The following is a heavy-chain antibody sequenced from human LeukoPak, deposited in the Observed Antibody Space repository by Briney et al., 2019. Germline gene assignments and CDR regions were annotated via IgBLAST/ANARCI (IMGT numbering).Heavy chain of an antibody. D-gene: IGHD1-1*01. CDR3: ARGELLNDSFDY. Sequence: PSETLSLTCTVSGGSISSGGYYWSWIRQHPGKGLEWIGYIYYSGSTYYNPSLKSRVTMSVDTSKNQFSLKLSSVTAADTAVYYCARGELLNDSFDYWGQGTLVTVSS. J-gene: IGHJ4*02. V-gene: IGHV4-31*03. CDR1: GGSISSGGYY. CDR2: IYYSGST.